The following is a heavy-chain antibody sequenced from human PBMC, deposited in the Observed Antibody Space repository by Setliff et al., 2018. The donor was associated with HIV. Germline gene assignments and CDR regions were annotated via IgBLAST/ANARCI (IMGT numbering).Heavy chain of an antibody. V-gene: IGHV1-69*06. J-gene: IGHJ5*02. CDR2: IIPIFGTA. CDR3: ARGPYDFWSGYYTGKPSWFDP. D-gene: IGHD3-3*01. Sequence: SVKVSCKASGGTFSSYAISWVRQAPGQGLEWMGRIIPIFGTANYAQKFQGRVTITADKSTSTAYMELSGLRSEDTAVYYCARGPYDFWSGYYTGKPSWFDPWGQGTLVTVSS. CDR1: GGTFSSYA.